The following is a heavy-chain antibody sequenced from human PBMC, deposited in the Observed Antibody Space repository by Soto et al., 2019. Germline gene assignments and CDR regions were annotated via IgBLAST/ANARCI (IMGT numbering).Heavy chain of an antibody. J-gene: IGHJ6*03. CDR2: IYYSGST. V-gene: IGHV4-59*08. CDR3: ARSLGVVPAAAYYMDV. Sequence: SETLSLTCTVSGGSISSYYWSWIRQPPGKGLEWIGYIYYSGSTNYNPSLKSRVTISVDTSKNQFSLKLSSVTAADTAVYYCARSLGVVPAAAYYMDVWGKGTTVTVSS. CDR1: GGSISSYY. D-gene: IGHD2-2*01.